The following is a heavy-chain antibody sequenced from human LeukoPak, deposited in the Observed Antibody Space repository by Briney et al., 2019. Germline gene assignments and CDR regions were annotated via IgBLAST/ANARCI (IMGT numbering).Heavy chain of an antibody. CDR3: AKDDYYDTSGYRD. V-gene: IGHV3-23*03. CDR2: IFGAGKNTT. CDR1: GFSFSSHA. J-gene: IGHJ4*02. D-gene: IGHD3-22*01. Sequence: PGGSLRLSCAASGFSFSSHAMNWVRQAPGKGLEWVSIIFGAGKNTTYYADSVKGRFTVSRDNSKNTLYLQMNSLRAEDTAVYYCAKDDYYDTSGYRDWGQGTLVTVSS.